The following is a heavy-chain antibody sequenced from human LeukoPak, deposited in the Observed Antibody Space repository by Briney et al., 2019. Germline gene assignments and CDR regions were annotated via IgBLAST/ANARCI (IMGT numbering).Heavy chain of an antibody. Sequence: GLSLTLSCAASGFTFSSSAMPWVRQAPGKGLEWVAIISYDGSKKYCADSVKGRFTISRDNSRNTLYLQMNSLRAEDTAVYYCARDRSSSWYYFDFDYWGQGTLVTVSS. J-gene: IGHJ4*02. CDR1: GFTFSSSA. D-gene: IGHD6-13*01. CDR2: ISYDGSKK. CDR3: ARDRSSSWYYFDFDY. V-gene: IGHV3-30-3*01.